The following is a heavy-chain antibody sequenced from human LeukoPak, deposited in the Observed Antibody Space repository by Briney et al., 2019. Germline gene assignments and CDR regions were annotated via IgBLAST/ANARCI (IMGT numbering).Heavy chain of an antibody. J-gene: IGHJ4*02. V-gene: IGHV4-39*07. Sequence: PSETLSLTCTVSGGSISTNSYYWGWIRQTPGKGLEWIGSIYYTGVTYHNPPLKSRVTISLDTSKNKFSLRLSAVTAADTALYYCARGHLPATRNYYLDYWGQGTLVSVSS. D-gene: IGHD1/OR15-1a*01. CDR1: GGSISTNSYY. CDR2: IYYTGVT. CDR3: ARGHLPATRNYYLDY.